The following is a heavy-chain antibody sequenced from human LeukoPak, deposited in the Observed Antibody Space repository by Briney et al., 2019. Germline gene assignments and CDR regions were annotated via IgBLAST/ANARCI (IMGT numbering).Heavy chain of an antibody. CDR2: IYYSGST. CDR3: ARDQGYGMDV. V-gene: IGHV4-59*01. J-gene: IGHJ6*02. CDR1: GGSISSYY. Sequence: SETLSLTCTVSGGSISSYYWSWIRQPPGKGLEWIGYIYYSGSTNYNPSLKSRVTISVDTSKNQFSLNLSSVTAADTAVYYCARDQGYGMDVWGQGTTVAVSS.